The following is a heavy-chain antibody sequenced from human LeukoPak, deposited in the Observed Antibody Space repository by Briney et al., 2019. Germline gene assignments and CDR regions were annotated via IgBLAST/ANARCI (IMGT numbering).Heavy chain of an antibody. Sequence: ASVKVSCKASGYTFTSYGISWVRQAPGQGLEWMGRVDPEDGETIYAEKFQGRVTITADTSTDTAYMELSSLRSEDTAVYYCATRPPYSGSYSGEIDYWGQGTLVTVSS. CDR1: GYTFTSYG. J-gene: IGHJ4*02. CDR2: VDPEDGET. CDR3: ATRPPYSGSYSGEIDY. D-gene: IGHD1-26*01. V-gene: IGHV1-69-2*01.